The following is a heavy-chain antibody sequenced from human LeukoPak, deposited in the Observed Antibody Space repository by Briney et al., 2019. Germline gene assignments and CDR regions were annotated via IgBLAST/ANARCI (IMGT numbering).Heavy chain of an antibody. CDR1: GGSISSYY. V-gene: IGHV4-4*07. CDR2: IYTSGST. Sequence: SETLSLTCTVSGGSISSYYWSWIRQPAGKGLEWIGRIYTSGSTNYNPSLKSRVTMSVDTSKSQFSLKLSSVTAADTAVYYCAREGADCSSTSCYRLFDYWGQGTLVTVSS. J-gene: IGHJ4*02. CDR3: AREGADCSSTSCYRLFDY. D-gene: IGHD2-2*01.